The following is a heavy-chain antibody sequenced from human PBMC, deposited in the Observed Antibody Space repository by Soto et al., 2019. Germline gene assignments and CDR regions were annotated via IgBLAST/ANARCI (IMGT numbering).Heavy chain of an antibody. V-gene: IGHV1-46*01. CDR1: GYTFTTYY. Sequence: VASVKVSCKASGYTFTTYYMHWVRQAPGQGLEWMGIINPSVGSTSYAQRFQGRVTMTRDTSTSTVYMELSSLRSEDTAVYYCARETFRSSGYSYWFDPWGQGTLVTVSS. J-gene: IGHJ5*02. CDR2: INPSVGST. D-gene: IGHD3-22*01. CDR3: ARETFRSSGYSYWFDP.